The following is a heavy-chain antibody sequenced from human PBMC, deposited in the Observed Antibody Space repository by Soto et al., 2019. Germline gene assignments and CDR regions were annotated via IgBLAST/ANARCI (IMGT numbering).Heavy chain of an antibody. Sequence: ASVKVSCKASGYTFTGYYMHWVRQAPGQGLEWMGWVNPNSGVINYAQKFQGRVTMIRDTSISAAYMELSRLRSDDTAVYYCARIPVDTSMIYWFDPWGQGTLVTVSS. CDR3: ARIPVDTSMIYWFDP. D-gene: IGHD5-18*01. CDR2: VNPNSGVI. V-gene: IGHV1-2*02. CDR1: GYTFTGYY. J-gene: IGHJ5*02.